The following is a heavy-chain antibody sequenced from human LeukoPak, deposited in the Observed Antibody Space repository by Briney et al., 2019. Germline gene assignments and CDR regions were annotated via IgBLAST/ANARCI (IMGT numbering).Heavy chain of an antibody. CDR3: ARSYSYGEDYYYYYGMDV. V-gene: IGHV3-53*04. J-gene: IGHJ6*02. D-gene: IGHD5-18*01. CDR1: GFTVSSNC. CDR2: IYSGGST. Sequence: GGSLRLSCAASGFTVSSNCMSWVRQAPGKGLEWVSVIYSGGSTYYADSVKGRFTISRHNSKNTLYLQMNSLRAEDTAVYYCARSYSYGEDYYYYYGMDVWGQGTTVTVSS.